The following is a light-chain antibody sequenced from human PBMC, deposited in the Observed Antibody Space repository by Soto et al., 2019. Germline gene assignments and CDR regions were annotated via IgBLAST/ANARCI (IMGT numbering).Light chain of an antibody. J-gene: IGLJ1*01. CDR3: SSYTISNTLPFV. CDR1: SSDIGDYNY. V-gene: IGLV2-14*01. CDR2: EVT. Sequence: QSALTQPPSASGSLGQSVTISCTGTSSDIGDYNYVSWYQQYPGKSPKLLIYEVTHRPSGVSNRFSGSKSGNTASLTISGLQAEDEADYYCSSYTISNTLPFVFGTGTKLTVL.